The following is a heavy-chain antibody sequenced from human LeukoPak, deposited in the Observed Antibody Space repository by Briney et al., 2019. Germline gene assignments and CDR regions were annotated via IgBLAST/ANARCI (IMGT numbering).Heavy chain of an antibody. D-gene: IGHD2-21*02. J-gene: IGHJ4*02. Sequence: GGSLRLSCAASGLTFSNYAMTWVRQAPGKGLEWVSAISGSGGSTYYADSVKGRFTISRDNSKNTLYLQMNSLRAEDTAVYYCAKESERKVTGSLIDYWGQGTLVTVSS. V-gene: IGHV3-23*01. CDR1: GLTFSNYA. CDR3: AKESERKVTGSLIDY. CDR2: ISGSGGST.